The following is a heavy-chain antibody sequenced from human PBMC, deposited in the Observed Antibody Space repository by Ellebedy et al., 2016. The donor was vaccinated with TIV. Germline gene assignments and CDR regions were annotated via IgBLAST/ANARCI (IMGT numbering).Heavy chain of an antibody. D-gene: IGHD3/OR15-3a*01. J-gene: IGHJ4*02. CDR1: GFTFSTYP. V-gene: IGHV3-23*01. CDR2: ISANGGTT. CDR3: ARRSTDFAFDS. Sequence: PGGSLRLSCAASGFTFSTYPMTWVRQAPGKGLEWVSIISANGGTTYYADSVKGRLTISRDNSKNTLFLQMSSLRAEDTAVYFCARRSTDFAFDSWGQGSLVTVSS.